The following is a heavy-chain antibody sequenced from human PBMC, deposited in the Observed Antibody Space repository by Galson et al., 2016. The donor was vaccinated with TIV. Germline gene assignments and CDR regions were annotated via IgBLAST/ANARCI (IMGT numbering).Heavy chain of an antibody. J-gene: IGHJ5*02. D-gene: IGHD3-3*01. CDR1: GASISSSRHY. CDR2: VYYSGST. Sequence: ETLSLTCTVSGASISSSRHYWGWVRQPPGKGLEWIGSVYYSGSTYFNPSLKSRVTLSVDTSKNQFSVKMTSVTAADTALYYCATTTLGVLSRIDPWGQGTLVTVSS. CDR3: ATTTLGVLSRIDP. V-gene: IGHV4-39*01.